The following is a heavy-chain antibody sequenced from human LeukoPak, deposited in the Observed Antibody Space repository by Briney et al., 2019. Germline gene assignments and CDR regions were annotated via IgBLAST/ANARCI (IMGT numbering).Heavy chain of an antibody. V-gene: IGHV3-66*02. Sequence: GGSLRLSCAASEFTVGSNYMSRVRQAPGKGLEWVSVIYSAGTTYSADSVKGRFTISRDTSKNTLYLQMNSLRAEDTAVYFCARVGIVVVPGFNAFDMWGQGTMVTVSS. D-gene: IGHD2-2*01. CDR1: EFTVGSNY. CDR3: ARVGIVVVPGFNAFDM. CDR2: IYSAGTT. J-gene: IGHJ3*02.